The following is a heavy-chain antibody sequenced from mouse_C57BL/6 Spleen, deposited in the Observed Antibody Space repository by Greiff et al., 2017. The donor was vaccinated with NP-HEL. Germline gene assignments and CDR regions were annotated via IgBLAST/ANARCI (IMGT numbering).Heavy chain of an antibody. V-gene: IGHV2-4*01. CDR3: AKKGIYDSWYFDV. D-gene: IGHD2-3*01. Sequence: QVQLQQSGPGLVQPSQSQSITCTVSGFSLTSYGVHWVRQPPGKGLEWLGVIWSGGSTDYNAAFISRLSISKDNSKSQVFFKMNRLQADDTAIYYCAKKGIYDSWYFDVWGTGTTVTVSS. CDR2: IWSGGST. CDR1: GFSLTSYG. J-gene: IGHJ1*03.